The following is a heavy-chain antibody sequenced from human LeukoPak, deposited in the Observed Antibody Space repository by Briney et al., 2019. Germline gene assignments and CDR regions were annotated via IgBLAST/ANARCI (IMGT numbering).Heavy chain of an antibody. D-gene: IGHD1-1*01. CDR1: GYNFGNYW. CDR2: IYPDDSDT. Sequence: GESLKISCKGSGYNFGNYWIAWVRQMPGKGLEWMGIIYPDDSDTRYGPSFEGQVTISADKSTNTAYLQWSSLKASDTAIYYCARHFNFIYYMDVWGKGTTVTVSS. V-gene: IGHV5-51*01. J-gene: IGHJ6*03. CDR3: ARHFNFIYYMDV.